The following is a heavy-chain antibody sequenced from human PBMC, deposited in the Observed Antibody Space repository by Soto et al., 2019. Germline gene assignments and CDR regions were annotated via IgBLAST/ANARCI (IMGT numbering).Heavy chain of an antibody. Sequence: SETLSLTCAVSGGSISSGGYSWSWTRQPPGKGLEWIGYIYHSGSTYYNPSLKSRVTISVDRSKNQFSLKLSSVTAADTAVYYCARGLITGSQYSGGWYYFASWGQGTHVTVSS. V-gene: IGHV4-30-2*01. CDR1: GGSISSGGYS. CDR3: ARGLITGSQYSGGWYYFAS. D-gene: IGHD1-26*01. J-gene: IGHJ4*02. CDR2: IYHSGST.